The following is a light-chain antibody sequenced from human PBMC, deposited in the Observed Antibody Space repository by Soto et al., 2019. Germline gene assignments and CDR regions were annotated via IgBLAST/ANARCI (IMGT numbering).Light chain of an antibody. CDR2: AAS. V-gene: IGKV3-20*01. CDR1: QSVSIK. Sequence: VLTKYPAPLSVSPGERSTLSCRASQSVSIKLAWYQQKPGQAPRLLIYAASSRATGSPDRFSGGGSGTDFTLTISRLEPEDFAVYYCQQYVSSGTFGQGTKVDIK. J-gene: IGKJ1*01. CDR3: QQYVSSGT.